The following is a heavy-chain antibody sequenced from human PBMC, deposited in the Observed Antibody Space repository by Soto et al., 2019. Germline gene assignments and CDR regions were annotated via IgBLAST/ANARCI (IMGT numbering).Heavy chain of an antibody. CDR1: TETFNNYG. CDR3: ARGGQKTMYTSIGP. V-gene: IGHV1-18*04. Sequence: ASVKVSCKASTETFNNYGIAWVRQAPGQGLEWMGWISTYNGNTNTYHKKRFQGLFTMTSDSAANTAYLELKSLTPDDRAVYLCARGGQKTMYTSIGPWGQGTMVTVSS. CDR2: ISTYNGNTNT. J-gene: IGHJ5*02. D-gene: IGHD1-1*01.